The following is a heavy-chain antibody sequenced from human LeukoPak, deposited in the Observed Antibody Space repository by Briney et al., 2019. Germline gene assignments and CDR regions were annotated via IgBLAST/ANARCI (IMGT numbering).Heavy chain of an antibody. D-gene: IGHD6-19*01. CDR2: IYASGST. J-gene: IGHJ4*02. CDR1: GGSISSGTYY. Sequence: PSQTLSLTCTVSGGSISSGTYYWSWIRQPAGKGLEWIGHIYASGSTNYNPSLKSRVTISVDTSKNQISLKLSSVTAADTAVYYCARDGIGAVAGFDYWGQGTLVTVSS. CDR3: ARDGIGAVAGFDY. V-gene: IGHV4-61*09.